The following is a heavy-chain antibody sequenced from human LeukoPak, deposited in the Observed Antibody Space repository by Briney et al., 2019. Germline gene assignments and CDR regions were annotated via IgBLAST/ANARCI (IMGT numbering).Heavy chain of an antibody. V-gene: IGHV3-23*01. CDR3: ATREYSSSDYFDY. D-gene: IGHD6-6*01. CDR1: GFTFSSYA. CDR2: ISGSGGST. J-gene: IGHJ4*02. Sequence: GGSLRLSCAASGFTFSSYAMSWVRQAPGKGLEWVSAISGSGGSTYYADSVKGRFTISRDNSKSTLYLQMNSLRAEDTAVYYCATREYSSSDYFDYWGQGTLVTVSS.